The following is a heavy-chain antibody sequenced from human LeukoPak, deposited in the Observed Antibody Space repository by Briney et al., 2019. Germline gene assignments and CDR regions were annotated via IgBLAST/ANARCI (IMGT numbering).Heavy chain of an antibody. J-gene: IGHJ6*02. D-gene: IGHD4-23*01. CDR2: IYHSGST. CDR1: GGTISSGGYS. CDR3: ARGVSTVVTPDYYYYYGMDV. Sequence: SETLSLTCAVSGGTISSGGYSWSWIRQPPGKGLEWIGYIYHSGSTYYNPSLKSRVTISVDTSKNQFSLKLSSVTAADTAVYYCARGVSTVVTPDYYYYYGMDVWGQGTTVTVSS. V-gene: IGHV4-30-2*01.